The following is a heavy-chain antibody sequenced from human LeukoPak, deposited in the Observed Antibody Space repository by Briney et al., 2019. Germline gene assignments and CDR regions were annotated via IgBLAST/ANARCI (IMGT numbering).Heavy chain of an antibody. CDR2: IIPIFGTA. V-gene: IGHV1-69*05. J-gene: IGHJ4*02. CDR3: ARAYYYDSNPWDY. CDR1: GGTFSCYA. Sequence: GASVKVSCKASGGTFSCYAISWVRQAPGQGLEWMGGIIPIFGTANYAQKFQGRVTMTRDTSTSTVYMELSSLRSEDTAVYYCARAYYYDSNPWDYWGQGTLVTVSS. D-gene: IGHD3-22*01.